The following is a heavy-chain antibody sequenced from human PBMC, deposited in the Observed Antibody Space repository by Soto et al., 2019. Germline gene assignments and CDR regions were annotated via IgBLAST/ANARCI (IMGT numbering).Heavy chain of an antibody. CDR2: ISAYNGNT. CDR3: ARDNPPVALFFGELYASYYYYGMDV. V-gene: IGHV1-18*01. Sequence: ASVKVSCKASGYTFTSYGISWVRQATGQGLEWMGWISAYNGNTNYAQKLQGRVTMTTDTSTSTAYMELRSLRSDDTAVYYCARDNPPVALFFGELYASYYYYGMDVWGQGTTVTVSS. J-gene: IGHJ6*02. D-gene: IGHD3-10*01. CDR1: GYTFTSYG.